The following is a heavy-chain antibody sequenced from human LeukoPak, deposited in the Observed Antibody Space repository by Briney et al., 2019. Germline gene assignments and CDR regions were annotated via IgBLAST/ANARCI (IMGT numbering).Heavy chain of an antibody. CDR3: ARDEGTYGMDV. V-gene: IGHV3-74*01. J-gene: IGHJ6*02. CDR1: GFTISGYW. D-gene: IGHD1-1*01. CDR2: ISGDGSIT. Sequence: GGSLRLSCAASGFTISGYWMHWVRQAPGKGLVWVSRISGDGSITAYVDSVRGRFTISRDNAKNTLYLQMNSLRAEDAAVYYCARDEGTYGMDVWGQGTTVTVSS.